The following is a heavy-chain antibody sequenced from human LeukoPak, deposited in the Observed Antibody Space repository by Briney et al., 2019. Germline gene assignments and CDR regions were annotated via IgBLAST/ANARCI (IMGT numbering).Heavy chain of an antibody. CDR3: VTTSVTHTRDP. CDR2: INPHSRAT. V-gene: IGHV1-2*02. CDR1: GNDFSDFY. Sequence: ASVKLSCKASGNDFSDFYFNWVRHAPGRGLEWVGWINPHSRATHYAQRFRGRVTMEASITTAYMELSSLTSDYTAVYYCVTTSVTHTRDPWGQGTLVTVSS. J-gene: IGHJ5*02. D-gene: IGHD5/OR15-5a*01.